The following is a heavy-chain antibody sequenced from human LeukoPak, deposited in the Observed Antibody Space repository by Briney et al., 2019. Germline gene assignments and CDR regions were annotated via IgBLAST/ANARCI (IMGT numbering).Heavy chain of an antibody. J-gene: IGHJ4*02. CDR3: AKDLRPGVISSSWPY. CDR1: GFTFSSYG. D-gene: IGHD6-13*01. Sequence: PGRSLRLSCAASGFTFSSYGMHWVRQAPGKGLEWVAVISYDGSNKYYADSVKGRFTISRDNSKNTLYLQMNSLRAEDTAVYYCAKDLRPGVISSSWPYWGQGTLVTVSS. CDR2: ISYDGSNK. V-gene: IGHV3-30*18.